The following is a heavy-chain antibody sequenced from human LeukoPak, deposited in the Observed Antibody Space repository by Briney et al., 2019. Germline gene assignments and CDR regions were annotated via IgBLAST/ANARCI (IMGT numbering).Heavy chain of an antibody. CDR1: GGPIITTNYF. D-gene: IGHD6-13*01. CDR2: VFYSGST. Sequence: SETLSLTCTVSGGPIITTNYFWGWLRQPPGKGLEWIGTVFYSGSTYYNPSLKSRVTISVDPSKNQFSLSLSSVTAAHTAVYYCAREPAAALFLPGSYFDYWGQGTLVPVSS. V-gene: IGHV4-39*07. J-gene: IGHJ4*02. CDR3: AREPAAALFLPGSYFDY.